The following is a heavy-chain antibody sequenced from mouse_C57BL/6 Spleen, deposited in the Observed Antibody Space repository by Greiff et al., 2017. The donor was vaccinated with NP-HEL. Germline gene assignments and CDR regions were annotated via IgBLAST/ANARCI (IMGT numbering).Heavy chain of an antibody. Sequence: DVHLVESGGDLVKPGGSLKLSCAASGFTFSSYGMSWVRQTPDKRLEWVATISSGGSYTYYPDSVKGRFTISRDNAKNTLYLQMSSLKSEDTAMYYCARHRNYGNYFDYWGQGTTLTVSS. CDR2: ISSGGSYT. J-gene: IGHJ2*01. CDR1: GFTFSSYG. D-gene: IGHD1-2*01. V-gene: IGHV5-6*01. CDR3: ARHRNYGNYFDY.